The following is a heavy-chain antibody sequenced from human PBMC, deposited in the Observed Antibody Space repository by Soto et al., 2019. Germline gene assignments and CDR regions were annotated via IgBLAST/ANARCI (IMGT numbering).Heavy chain of an antibody. CDR2: IYYSGST. Sequence: PSETLSLTCTVSGGSISSSSYYWGWIRQPPGKGLEWIGSIYYSGSTYYNPSLKSRVTISVDTSKNQFSLKLGSVTAADTAVYYCARPAYSSSPPYYFDYWGQGTLVTVSS. CDR3: ARPAYSSSPPYYFDY. CDR1: GGSISSSSYY. D-gene: IGHD6-6*01. V-gene: IGHV4-39*01. J-gene: IGHJ4*02.